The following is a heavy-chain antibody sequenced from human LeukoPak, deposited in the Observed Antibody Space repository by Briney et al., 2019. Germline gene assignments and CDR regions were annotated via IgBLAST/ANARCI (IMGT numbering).Heavy chain of an antibody. D-gene: IGHD3-9*01. Sequence: GGPLRLSCAASGFTFSNYWMTWVRQAPGKGLEWVASMNEDGSEKRYVDSVKGRFTISRDNARNSLSLQMNSLRAEDTAVYYCARDRSPLLTAYYTADYWGQGTLVTVSS. CDR2: MNEDGSEK. V-gene: IGHV3-7*01. CDR1: GFTFSNYW. CDR3: ARDRSPLLTAYYTADY. J-gene: IGHJ4*02.